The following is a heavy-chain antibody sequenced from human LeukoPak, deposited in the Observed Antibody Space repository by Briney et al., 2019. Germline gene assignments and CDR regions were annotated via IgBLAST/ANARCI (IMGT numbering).Heavy chain of an antibody. J-gene: IGHJ4*02. Sequence: GGSLRLSCAASGFTFSNYGLNWVRQAPGKGLEWVSHISSSGSAKYYADSVKGRFTISRDNSKNMLYLQMNSLRAEDTAVYYCAKWKYSNSGIDDYWGQGTLVTVSS. CDR3: AKWKYSNSGIDDY. D-gene: IGHD6-6*01. CDR1: GFTFSNYG. V-gene: IGHV3-48*01. CDR2: ISSSGSAK.